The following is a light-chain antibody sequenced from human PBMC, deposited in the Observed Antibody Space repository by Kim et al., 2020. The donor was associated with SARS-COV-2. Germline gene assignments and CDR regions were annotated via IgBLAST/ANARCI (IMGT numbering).Light chain of an antibody. J-gene: IGKJ5*01. V-gene: IGKV3-20*01. CDR1: QSLSSSD. Sequence: EIVLTQAPGTLSLSPGERATLSCRASQSLSSSDLAWYQQKPGQAPRLIIYGTSTRATGLPDRFRGSGSATDFTLTISRLEPEDFAVYYCQQYGSSPLTFGQGTRLEIK. CDR3: QQYGSSPLT. CDR2: GTS.